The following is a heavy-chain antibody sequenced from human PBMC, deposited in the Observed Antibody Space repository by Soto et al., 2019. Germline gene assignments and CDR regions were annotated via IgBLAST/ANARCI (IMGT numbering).Heavy chain of an antibody. J-gene: IGHJ4*02. D-gene: IGHD3-10*01. CDR2: ITLSGDST. Sequence: GGSLRLSCAAYGFTFTSFGVSWVRQAPGKGLEWVSGITLSGDSTYYADSVKGRFTISRDNSKNTLFLQLNSLRAEDTAVYYCVRNLGFFDYWSQGTLVTVSS. CDR1: GFTFTSFG. V-gene: IGHV3-23*01. CDR3: VRNLGFFDY.